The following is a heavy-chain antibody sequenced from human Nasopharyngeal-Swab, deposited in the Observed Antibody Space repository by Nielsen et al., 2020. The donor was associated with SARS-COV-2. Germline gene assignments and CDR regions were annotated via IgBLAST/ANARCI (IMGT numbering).Heavy chain of an antibody. CDR1: GFIFSASA. CDR2: IGDKDHNYAT. CDR3: TRADCTRTSCYYHYFYMDV. Sequence: GESLKISCAASGFIFSASAIHWVRQASGKGLECVGRIGDKDHNYATTYGASVQGRFTISRDDSKSIAYLQMNSLKTEDTAVYYCTRADCTRTSCYYHYFYMDVWGKGTTVTVSS. D-gene: IGHD2-2*01. J-gene: IGHJ6*03. V-gene: IGHV3-73*01.